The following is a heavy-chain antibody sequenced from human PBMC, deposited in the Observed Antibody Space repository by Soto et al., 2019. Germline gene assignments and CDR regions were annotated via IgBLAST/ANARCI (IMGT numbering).Heavy chain of an antibody. CDR2: ISAYNGNT. CDR1: GYTFTSYG. D-gene: IGHD2-2*01. Sequence: QVQLVQSGAEVKKPGASVKVSCKASGYTFTSYGISWVRQAPGQGLEWLGWISAYNGNTNYAQKLQGRVTMTTDTSTRTAYMELRSLRSDDTAVYYCARVPYCSSTSCPRFYDGMDVWGQGTTVTVSS. V-gene: IGHV1-18*04. J-gene: IGHJ6*02. CDR3: ARVPYCSSTSCPRFYDGMDV.